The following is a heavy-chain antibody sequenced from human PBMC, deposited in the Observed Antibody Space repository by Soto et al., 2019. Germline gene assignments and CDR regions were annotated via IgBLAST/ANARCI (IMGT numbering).Heavy chain of an antibody. Sequence: GGSVKVSCKASGYPFTSYGISLVRQAPGQGLEWMGWISAYNGNTNYAQKLQGRVTMTTDTSTSTAYMGLRSLRSYDTAVYYCARDHPVSGRVPSDWGQGTMVTVSS. V-gene: IGHV1-18*04. J-gene: IGHJ4*02. CDR2: ISAYNGNT. CDR1: GYPFTSYG. CDR3: ARDHPVSGRVPSD. D-gene: IGHD1-20*01.